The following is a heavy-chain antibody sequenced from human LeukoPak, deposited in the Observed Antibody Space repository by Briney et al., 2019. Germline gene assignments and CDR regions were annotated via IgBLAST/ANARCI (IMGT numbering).Heavy chain of an antibody. J-gene: IGHJ6*02. CDR1: GYTFTSYG. V-gene: IGHV1-18*01. CDR2: ISAYNGST. D-gene: IGHD2-2*01. CDR3: ARDSRLYCSSTSCKYYYYYGMDV. Sequence: ASVKVSCTASGYTFTSYGISWVRQAPGQGLEWMGWISAYNGSTNYAQKLQGRVTMTTDTSTSTAYMELRSLRSDDTAVYYCARDSRLYCSSTSCKYYYYYGMDVWGQGTTVTVSS.